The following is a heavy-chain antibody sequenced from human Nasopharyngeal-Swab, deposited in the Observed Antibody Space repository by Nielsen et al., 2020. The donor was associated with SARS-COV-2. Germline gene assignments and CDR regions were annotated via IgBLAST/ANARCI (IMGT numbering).Heavy chain of an antibody. CDR2: INAGNGNT. CDR1: GYTFTSYA. D-gene: IGHD1-26*01. V-gene: IGHV1-3*01. CDR3: ARVGIMSGNLWGWFDP. J-gene: IGHJ5*02. Sequence: ASVKVSCKASGYTFTSYAMHWVRQAPGQRLEWMGWINAGNGNTKYSQKFQGRFTITRDTSASTAYIDLSSLRSEDTAVYYCARVGIMSGNLWGWFDPWGQGTLVTVSS.